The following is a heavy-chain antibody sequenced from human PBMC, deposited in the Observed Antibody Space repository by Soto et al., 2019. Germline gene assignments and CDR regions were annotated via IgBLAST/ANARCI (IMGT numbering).Heavy chain of an antibody. CDR2: IYWDADK. J-gene: IGHJ4*02. Sequence: QITLKESGPTLVKPTQTLTLTCTFSGFSLSTSVVGVGWIRQPPGNALEWLALIYWDADKHFSPSLKSRRTITKDTSKNQVVLTMTNMDPVDTATYYCAHRLGYCSSTTCYASDNYFDYWGQGTLVTVSS. CDR1: GFSLSTSVVG. D-gene: IGHD2-2*01. CDR3: AHRLGYCSSTTCYASDNYFDY. V-gene: IGHV2-5*02.